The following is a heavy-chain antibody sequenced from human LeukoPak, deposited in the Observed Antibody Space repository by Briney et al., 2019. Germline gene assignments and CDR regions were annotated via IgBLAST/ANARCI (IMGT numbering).Heavy chain of an antibody. CDR2: ISAYNGNT. J-gene: IGHJ4*02. V-gene: IGHV1-18*01. D-gene: IGHD2-2*01. CDR3: ARAWACSSTNCYAYFDF. Sequence: ASVKVSCKASGYTFTSYGISWVRQAPGQGLEWMGWISAYNGNTNYAQKLQGRVTMTTDTSTSTAYMELRSLRSDDTAVYYCARAWACSSTNCYAYFDFWGQGTLVTVSS. CDR1: GYTFTSYG.